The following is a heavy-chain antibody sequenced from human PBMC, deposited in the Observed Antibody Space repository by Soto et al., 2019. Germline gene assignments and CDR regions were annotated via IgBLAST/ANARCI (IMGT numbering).Heavy chain of an antibody. CDR3: ARGEAATLECWFDP. CDR2: TYYRSKWYN. J-gene: IGHJ5*02. V-gene: IGHV6-1*01. CDR1: GDSVSSNSAA. Sequence: PSQTLSLTCVISGDSVSSNSAAWNWIRQSPSRGLEWLGRTYYRSKWYNDYAVSVKSRITINPDTSKNQFSLQLNSVTPEDTAVYYCARGEAATLECWFDPWGQGTLVTVSS. D-gene: IGHD2-15*01.